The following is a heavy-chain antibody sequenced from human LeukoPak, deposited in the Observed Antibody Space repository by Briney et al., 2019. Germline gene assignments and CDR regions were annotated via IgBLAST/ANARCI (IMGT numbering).Heavy chain of an antibody. D-gene: IGHD3-22*01. CDR2: IWYDGSNK. Sequence: GGSLRLSCAASGFTFSSYGMHWVRQAPGKGLERVAVIWYDGSNKYYADSVKGRFTISRDNSKNTLYLQMNSLRAEDTAVYYCAKEGNSAQPHYYYDSSGPVVNWGQGTLVTVSS. J-gene: IGHJ4*02. V-gene: IGHV3-33*06. CDR3: AKEGNSAQPHYYYDSSGPVVN. CDR1: GFTFSSYG.